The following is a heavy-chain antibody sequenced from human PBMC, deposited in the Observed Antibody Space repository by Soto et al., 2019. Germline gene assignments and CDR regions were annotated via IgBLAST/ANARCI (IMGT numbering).Heavy chain of an antibody. CDR2: ISAYNGNT. Sequence: GASVKVSCKASGYTFTSYGISWVRQAPGQGLEWMGWISAYNGNTNYAQKLQGRVTMTTDTSTSTAYMELRSLRSDDTAVYYCARVGITIFGVVLYGMDVWGQGTTVTVSS. J-gene: IGHJ6*02. CDR3: ARVGITIFGVVLYGMDV. D-gene: IGHD3-3*01. CDR1: GYTFTSYG. V-gene: IGHV1-18*01.